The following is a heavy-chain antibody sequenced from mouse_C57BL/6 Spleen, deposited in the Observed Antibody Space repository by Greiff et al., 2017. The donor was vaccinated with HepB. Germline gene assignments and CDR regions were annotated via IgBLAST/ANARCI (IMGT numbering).Heavy chain of an antibody. D-gene: IGHD1-1*01. CDR1: GFTFSSYA. V-gene: IGHV5-4*01. CDR3: AREPLITTVVANWYFDV. J-gene: IGHJ1*03. Sequence: EVQVVESGGGLVKPGGSLKLSCAASGFTFSSYAMSWVRQTPEKRLEWVATISDGGSYTYYPDNVKGRFTISRDNAKNNLYLHMSHLKSEDTAMYYCAREPLITTVVANWYFDVWGTGTTVTVSS. CDR2: ISDGGSYT.